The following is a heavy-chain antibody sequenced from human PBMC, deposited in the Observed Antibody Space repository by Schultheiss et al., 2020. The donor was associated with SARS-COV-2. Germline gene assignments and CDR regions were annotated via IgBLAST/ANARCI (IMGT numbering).Heavy chain of an antibody. CDR3: AREPIRTYSSSSKDY. Sequence: SETLSLTCAVSGGSFSDHYCTWIRQSPGKGLEYIGEVTHSGSTDYNPSLKSRVTISVDTSKNQFSLKLSSVTAADTAVYYCAREPIRTYSSSSKDYWGQGTLGTVSS. D-gene: IGHD6-6*01. J-gene: IGHJ4*02. CDR2: VTHSGST. CDR1: GGSFSDHY. V-gene: IGHV4-34*01.